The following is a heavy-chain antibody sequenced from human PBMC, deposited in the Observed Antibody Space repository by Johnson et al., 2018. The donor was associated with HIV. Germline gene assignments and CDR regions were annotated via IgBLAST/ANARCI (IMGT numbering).Heavy chain of an antibody. J-gene: IGHJ3*01. CDR1: GFTFDDYG. CDR2: INWNGGST. Sequence: VQLVESGGGVVRPGGSLRLSCAASGFTFDDYGMSWVRQVPGKGLEWVSGINWNGGSTGYADSVKGRFTISRDNTKNSLYLQMYGLRAEDTALYYCASDTVFQVGPTKNDAFGLWGQGTRVT. CDR3: ASDTVFQVGPTKNDAFGL. D-gene: IGHD1-26*01. V-gene: IGHV3-20*04.